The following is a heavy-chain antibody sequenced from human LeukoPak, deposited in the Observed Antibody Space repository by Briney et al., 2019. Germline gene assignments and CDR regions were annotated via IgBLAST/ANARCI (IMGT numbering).Heavy chain of an antibody. CDR2: ISSSGNYI. CDR3: ARVPVLLTMGGDY. D-gene: IGHD2/OR15-2a*01. J-gene: IGHJ4*02. CDR1: GFTFSSYS. Sequence: GGSLRLSCAASGFTFSSYSMNWVCQAPGKGLEWVSAISSSGNYIYYADSLKGRFTISRDNAKNSLFLQMNSLRAEDTAVYYCARVPVLLTMGGDYWGQGTLVTVSS. V-gene: IGHV3-21*01.